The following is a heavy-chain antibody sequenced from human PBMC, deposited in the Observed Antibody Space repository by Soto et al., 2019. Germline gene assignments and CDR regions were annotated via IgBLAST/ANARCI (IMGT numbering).Heavy chain of an antibody. CDR3: ARAAVAAGGPFDK. D-gene: IGHD2-15*01. CDR2: VNHGGST. V-gene: IGHV4-34*01. Sequence: TLSLTCAVSGGSFSGFFWGWIRQPPGKGLEWIGEVNHGGSTNYNPSLKSRVTISSDTSKNHFSLTLRSVTAADTAVYYCARAAVAAGGPFDKWGQGALVTVSS. CDR1: GGSFSGFF. J-gene: IGHJ4*02.